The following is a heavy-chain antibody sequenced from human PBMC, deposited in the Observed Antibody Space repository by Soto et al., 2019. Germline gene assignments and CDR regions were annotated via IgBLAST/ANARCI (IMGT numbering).Heavy chain of an antibody. CDR1: GFTFGDYA. J-gene: IGHJ4*02. D-gene: IGHD6-13*01. CDR2: IRSKAYGGTT. V-gene: IGHV3-49*05. Sequence: EVQLVESGGGLVKPGRSLRLSCTASGFTFGDYAMSWFRQAPGKGLEWVGFIRSKAYGGTTEYAASVKGRFTISRDDSKGIAYLQMNSLKTEDTAVYYCTRGYSSSWSPLLDYWGQGTLVTVSS. CDR3: TRGYSSSWSPLLDY.